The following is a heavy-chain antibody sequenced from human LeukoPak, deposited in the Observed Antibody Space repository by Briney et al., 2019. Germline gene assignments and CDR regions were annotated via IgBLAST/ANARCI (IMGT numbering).Heavy chain of an antibody. CDR1: GGSISSGDYY. CDR2: IYYSGST. Sequence: SETLSLTCTVSGGSISSGDYYWSWIRQPPGKGLEWIGHIYYSGSTYYNPSLKSRATISVDTSKNQFSLKLSSVTAADTAMYYCARGGIAAASNWGQGTLVTVSS. D-gene: IGHD6-13*01. J-gene: IGHJ4*02. V-gene: IGHV4-30-4*01. CDR3: ARGGIAAASN.